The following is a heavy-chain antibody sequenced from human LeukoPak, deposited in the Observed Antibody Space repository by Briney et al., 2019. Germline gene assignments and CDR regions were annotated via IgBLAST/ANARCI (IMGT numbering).Heavy chain of an antibody. V-gene: IGHV3-48*03. Sequence: GGSLRLSCAASGFTFSSYAMNWVRQAPGKGLEWVSYISSSGSTRYYADSVKGRFTISRDNAKNSLYLQMNSLRAEDTAVYYCARVQTTVTTLDYWGQGTLVTVSS. CDR2: ISSSGSTR. J-gene: IGHJ4*02. CDR3: ARVQTTVTTLDY. D-gene: IGHD4-17*01. CDR1: GFTFSSYA.